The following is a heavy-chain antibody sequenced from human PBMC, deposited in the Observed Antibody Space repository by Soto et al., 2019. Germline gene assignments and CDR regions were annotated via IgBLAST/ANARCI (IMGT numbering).Heavy chain of an antibody. J-gene: IGHJ4*02. CDR1: GYTFNTYG. Sequence: QVQLVQSGAEVKKPGASVKVSCKASGYTFNTYGISWVRQAPGQGLEWMGWISAYNGNTNYAQKFQGRVTMTTDTFTSTAYMELRSLRSDDTAVYYCARDLRLGVSGPFDYWGQGTLVTVSA. D-gene: IGHD6-25*01. CDR3: ARDLRLGVSGPFDY. CDR2: ISAYNGNT. V-gene: IGHV1-18*01.